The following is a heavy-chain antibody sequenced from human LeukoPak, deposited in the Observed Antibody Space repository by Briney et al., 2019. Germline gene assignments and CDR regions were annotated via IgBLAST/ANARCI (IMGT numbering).Heavy chain of an antibody. CDR2: ISKSSSST. V-gene: IGHV3-11*05. J-gene: IGHJ4*02. CDR3: ARVRSSGSPLDY. D-gene: IGHD3-10*01. CDR1: GSTFSDYY. Sequence: GGSLRLSCAASGSTFSDYYMSWIRQAPGKGLEWVSYISKSSSSTNYADFVKGRFSISRDNAKNSLYLQLNSLTVEDTAVYYCARVRSSGSPLDYWGQGTLVTVSS.